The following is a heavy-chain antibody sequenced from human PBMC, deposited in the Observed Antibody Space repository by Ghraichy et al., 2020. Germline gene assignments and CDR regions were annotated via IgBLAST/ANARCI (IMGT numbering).Heavy chain of an antibody. CDR2: IDGTSAYI. CDR3: ARDKLGYCTTTSCPHDY. V-gene: IGHV3-21*01. CDR1: GFTFSSYS. Sequence: LSLTCAASGFTFSSYSMNWVRQAPGKGLEWLSSIDGTSAYIYYADSVKGRFTISRDNAKNSLYLQMNNLRADDTAVYYCARDKLGYCTTTSCPHDYWGQGTLVTVSS. D-gene: IGHD2-2*01. J-gene: IGHJ4*02.